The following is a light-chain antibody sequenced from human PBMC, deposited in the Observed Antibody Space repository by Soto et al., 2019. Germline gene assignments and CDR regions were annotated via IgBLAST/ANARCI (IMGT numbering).Light chain of an antibody. V-gene: IGKV3-15*01. CDR2: GAS. J-gene: IGKJ1*01. Sequence: ETVMTRSPATLSVSPGERATLSCRASQSVSSNLAWYQQKPGQAPRLLIYGASTRATGIPARFGGSGSGTEFTLTISSLQSEDFAVYYCQQYNNWLETFGQGTKVDIK. CDR1: QSVSSN. CDR3: QQYNNWLET.